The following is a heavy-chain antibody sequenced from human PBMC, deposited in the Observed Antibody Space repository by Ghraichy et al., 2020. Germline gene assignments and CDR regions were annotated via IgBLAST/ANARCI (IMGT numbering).Heavy chain of an antibody. D-gene: IGHD4/OR15-4a*01. Sequence: SETLSLTCTVAGDSNSRDDGRWSRQPPGKGLEWSGEIYYNGGTNYNPSFESRVTISLDTSKNQFSLKLSSVTAADTAIYYCARDDYGPLNYWGQGTLVTVSS. CDR3: ARDDYGPLNY. CDR2: IYYNGGT. V-gene: IGHV4-59*01. CDR1: GDSNSRDD. J-gene: IGHJ4*02.